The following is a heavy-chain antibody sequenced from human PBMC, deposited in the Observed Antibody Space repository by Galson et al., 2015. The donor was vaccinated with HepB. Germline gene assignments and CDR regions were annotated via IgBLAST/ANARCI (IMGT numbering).Heavy chain of an antibody. CDR3: ARRKKVAAAGTIDY. J-gene: IGHJ4*02. V-gene: IGHV4-39*01. Sequence: SETLSLTCTVSGGSVSSSSYYWGGIRQPPGKGLEWIGSIYYSGSAYYNPSLKSHFTISVDTSKNQFSLKLSAETAADTAVYYCARRKKVAAAGTIDYWGQGTLVTVSS. CDR1: GGSVSSSSYY. CDR2: IYYSGSA. D-gene: IGHD6-13*01.